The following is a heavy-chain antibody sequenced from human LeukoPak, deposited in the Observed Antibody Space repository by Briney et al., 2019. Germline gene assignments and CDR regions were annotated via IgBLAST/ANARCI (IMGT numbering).Heavy chain of an antibody. CDR3: AKGSRRITIFGVATNYIDY. D-gene: IGHD3-3*01. CDR2: ISGSGGST. Sequence: GGSLRLSCAASGFTFSSYAMSWVRQAPGKGLEWVSAISGSGGSTYYADSVKGRFTISRDNSKNTLYLQMNSLRAEDTAVYYCAKGSRRITIFGVATNYIDYWGQGTLVTVSS. J-gene: IGHJ4*02. CDR1: GFTFSSYA. V-gene: IGHV3-23*01.